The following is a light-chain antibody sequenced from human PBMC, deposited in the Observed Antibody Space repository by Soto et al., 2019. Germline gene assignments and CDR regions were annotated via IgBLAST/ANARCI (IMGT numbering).Light chain of an antibody. CDR3: QKYNGAPFT. Sequence: DIQMTQSPSSLSASVGDRVTITCRASQGIANYLAWYQQKPGKVPKLLIYAASSLEPGVPSRFSGSGFGTDFTLSTDSLQPEDFATYYCQKYNGAPFTIGPGTKVDIK. J-gene: IGKJ3*01. CDR2: AAS. CDR1: QGIANY. V-gene: IGKV1-27*01.